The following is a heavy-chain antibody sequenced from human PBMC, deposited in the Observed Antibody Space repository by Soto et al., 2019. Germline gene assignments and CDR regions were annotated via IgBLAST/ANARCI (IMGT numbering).Heavy chain of an antibody. D-gene: IGHD3-10*01. CDR2: ISAILGNT. J-gene: IGHJ4*02. CDR1: GYTFTSYG. CDR3: ARVGSGSYPGY. Sequence: GASVKVSCKASGYTFTSYGISWVRQAPGQGLEWMGWISAILGNTNYAQKLQGRVTMTADKSTSTAYMELSSLRSEDTAVYYCARVGSGSYPGYWGQGTLVTVSS. V-gene: IGHV1-18*01.